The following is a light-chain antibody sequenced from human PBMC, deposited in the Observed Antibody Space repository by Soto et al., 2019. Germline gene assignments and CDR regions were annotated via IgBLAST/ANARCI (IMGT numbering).Light chain of an antibody. CDR2: GAS. Sequence: EIVMTQSPGTLSVSPGEGATLSCRASQSVSTNLAWYQQKPDQAPRLLIYGASTTATGMPARFSGSGSGTEFTPTISSLQSEDFAVYYCQQYYTCPRTFCQGTRVEIK. CDR3: QQYYTCPRT. CDR1: QSVSTN. J-gene: IGKJ1*01. V-gene: IGKV3-15*01.